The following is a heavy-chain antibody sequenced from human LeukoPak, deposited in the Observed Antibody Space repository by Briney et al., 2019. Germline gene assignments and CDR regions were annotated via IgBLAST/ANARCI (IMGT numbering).Heavy chain of an antibody. V-gene: IGHV3-48*04. CDR2: ISSSSSTI. D-gene: IGHD2-2*01. CDR3: ARDKQGPTRRNYYGMDV. CDR1: GFTFSSYS. Sequence: PGGPLRLSCAASGFTFSSYSMNWVRQAPGRGLEWVSYISSSSSTIYYADSVKGRFTISRDNAKNSLYLQMNSLRAEDTAVYYCARDKQGPTRRNYYGMDVWGQGTTVTVSS. J-gene: IGHJ6*02.